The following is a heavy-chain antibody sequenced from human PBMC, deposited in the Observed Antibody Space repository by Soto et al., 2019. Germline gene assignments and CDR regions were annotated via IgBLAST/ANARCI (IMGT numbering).Heavy chain of an antibody. CDR3: ARDGVGGQFTDY. Sequence: EASVKVSCKASGSTFSSYAISWVRQAPGQGLEWMGGIIPIFGTANYAQKFQGRVTITADESTSTAYMELSSLRSEDTAVYYCARDGVGGQFTDYWGQGTLVTVSS. CDR1: GSTFSSYA. CDR2: IIPIFGTA. D-gene: IGHD2-15*01. J-gene: IGHJ4*02. V-gene: IGHV1-69*13.